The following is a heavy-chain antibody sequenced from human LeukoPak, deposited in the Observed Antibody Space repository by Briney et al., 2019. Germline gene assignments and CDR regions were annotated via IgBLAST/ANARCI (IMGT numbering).Heavy chain of an antibody. CDR2: FDPEDGET. CDR3: ATVSYCERQQLDPPCWYFDL. CDR1: GYTLTELS. D-gene: IGHD6-13*01. Sequence: ASVKVSCKVSGYTLTELSMHWVRQAPGKGLEWMGGFDPEDGETIYAQKFQGRVTMTEDTSTDTAYMELSSLRSEDTAVYYCATVSYCERQQLDPPCWYFDLWGRGTLVTVSS. V-gene: IGHV1-24*01. J-gene: IGHJ2*01.